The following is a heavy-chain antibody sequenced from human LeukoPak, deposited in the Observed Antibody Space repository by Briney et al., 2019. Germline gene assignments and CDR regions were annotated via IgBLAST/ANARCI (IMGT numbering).Heavy chain of an antibody. CDR3: AAVTTSFDY. V-gene: IGHV3-9*01. CDR2: ISWNSGSI. CDR1: GFTFDDYA. Sequence: GRSLRLSCAASGFTFDDYAMHWVRQAPGKGLEWVSGISWNSGSIGYADSVKGRFTISRDNAKNSLYLQMNSLRAEDTAVYYCAAVTTSFDYWGQGTLVTVSS. D-gene: IGHD4-11*01. J-gene: IGHJ4*02.